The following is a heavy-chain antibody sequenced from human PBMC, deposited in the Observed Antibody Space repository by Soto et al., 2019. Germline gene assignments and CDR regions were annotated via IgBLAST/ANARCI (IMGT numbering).Heavy chain of an antibody. CDR2: IYYSGST. Sequence: ASETLSLTCTVSGGSISSGGYYWSWIRQHPGKGLEWIGYIYYSGSTYYNPSLKSRVTISVDTSKNQFSLKLSSVTAADTAVYYCAIERDDNWFDPWGQGTLVTVSS. CDR3: AIERDDNWFDP. D-gene: IGHD3-3*01. V-gene: IGHV4-31*03. CDR1: GGSISSGGYY. J-gene: IGHJ5*02.